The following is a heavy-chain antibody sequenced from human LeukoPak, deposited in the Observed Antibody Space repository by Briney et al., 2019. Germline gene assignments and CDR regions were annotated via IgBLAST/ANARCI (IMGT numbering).Heavy chain of an antibody. J-gene: IGHJ4*02. CDR2: INTDGSDT. Sequence: GGSLRLSCAASGFSFSNHWMHWVRQVSGKGLVWLSRINTDGSDTSYADSVEGRFTTSRDKARNTLFLQMNSMTVEHTAVYYCSRNNWGIDDWGQGTLVTVSS. CDR3: SRNNWGIDD. V-gene: IGHV3-74*01. CDR1: GFSFSNHW. D-gene: IGHD7-27*01.